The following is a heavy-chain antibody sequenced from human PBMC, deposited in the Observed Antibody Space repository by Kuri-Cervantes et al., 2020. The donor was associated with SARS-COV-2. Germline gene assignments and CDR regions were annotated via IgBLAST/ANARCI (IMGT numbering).Heavy chain of an antibody. CDR1: GVTFSSYG. CDR3: ARGTGGSYLRAYYYYGMDV. V-gene: IGHV1-69*04. Sequence: SVKVSCKAPGVTFSSYGISWVRQAPGQGLEWMGRIIPVLDKVNYAQQFQGRVTITADKSTKTAYLELSSLTSEDTALYYCARGTGGSYLRAYYYYGMDVWGQGTTVTVSS. D-gene: IGHD1-26*01. J-gene: IGHJ6*02. CDR2: IIPVLDKV.